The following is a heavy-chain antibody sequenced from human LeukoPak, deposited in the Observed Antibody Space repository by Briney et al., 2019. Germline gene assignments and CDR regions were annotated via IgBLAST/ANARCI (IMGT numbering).Heavy chain of an antibody. CDR3: AREHSRRTGTLDY. CDR1: GFTFGSYW. CDR2: INTDGSST. Sequence: PAGGSLRLSCAASGFTFGSYWMHWVRQAPGKGLVWVSRINTDGSSTSYADSVKGRFTISRDNAKNTLYLQMNSLRAEDTAVYYCAREHSRRTGTLDYWGQGTLVTVSS. J-gene: IGHJ4*02. V-gene: IGHV3-74*01. D-gene: IGHD1-1*01.